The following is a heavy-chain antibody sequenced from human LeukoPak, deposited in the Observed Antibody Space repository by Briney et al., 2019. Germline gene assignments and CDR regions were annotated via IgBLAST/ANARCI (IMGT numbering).Heavy chain of an antibody. Sequence: GESLKISCKGSGYSFTTYWICWVRQMPGKGLECMGIIYPGDSDTRYSPSFQGQVTISADKSISTAYLQWSSLKASDTAMYYCARPNITSYYDSRGYDAFDVWGQGTMVTVSS. CDR3: ARPNITSYYDSRGYDAFDV. J-gene: IGHJ3*01. D-gene: IGHD3-22*01. V-gene: IGHV5-51*01. CDR2: IYPGDSDT. CDR1: GYSFTTYW.